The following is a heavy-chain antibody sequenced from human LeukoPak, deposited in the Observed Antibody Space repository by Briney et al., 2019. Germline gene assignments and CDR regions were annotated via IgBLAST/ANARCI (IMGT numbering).Heavy chain of an antibody. CDR2: INHSGST. Sequence: MTSETLSLTCAVYGGSFSGYYWSWIRQPPGKGLEWIGEINHSGSTNYNPSLKSRVTISVDTSKNQFSLKLSSVTAADMAVYYCARSRRALVLVRYFDYWGQGTLVTVSS. D-gene: IGHD2-15*01. CDR1: GGSFSGYY. J-gene: IGHJ4*02. CDR3: ARSRRALVLVRYFDY. V-gene: IGHV4-34*01.